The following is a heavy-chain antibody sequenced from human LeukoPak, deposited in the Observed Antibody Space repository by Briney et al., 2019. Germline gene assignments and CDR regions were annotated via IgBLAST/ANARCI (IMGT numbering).Heavy chain of an antibody. V-gene: IGHV3-21*01. CDR3: ARAGITYAFDI. CDR2: ISSSSSYI. CDR1: GFTSSSYG. D-gene: IGHD1-14*01. J-gene: IGHJ3*02. Sequence: PGGTLRLSCAASGFTSSSYGMSWVRQAPGKGLEWVSSISSSSSYIYYADSVKGRFTISRDNAKNSLYLQMNSLRAEDTAVYYCARAGITYAFDIWGQGTMVTVSS.